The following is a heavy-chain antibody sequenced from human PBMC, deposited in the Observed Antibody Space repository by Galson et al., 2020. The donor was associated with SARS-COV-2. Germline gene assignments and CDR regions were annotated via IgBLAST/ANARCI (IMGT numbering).Heavy chain of an antibody. D-gene: IGHD3-10*01. CDR1: GYNFTSYG. Sequence: VSETVSCQASGYNFTSYGISWVRQAPGQGLEWMGWISAYNGNTHYAQKPQGRVTMTTDTSTSTAYMELRSLRSDDTAVYYCARGITMVRGVIMAVEGYYGMDVWGQGTTVTVSS. V-gene: IGHV1-18*01. CDR2: ISAYNGNT. CDR3: ARGITMVRGVIMAVEGYYGMDV. J-gene: IGHJ6*02.